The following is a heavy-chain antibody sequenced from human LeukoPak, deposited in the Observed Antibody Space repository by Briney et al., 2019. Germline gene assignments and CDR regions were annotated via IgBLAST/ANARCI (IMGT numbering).Heavy chain of an antibody. CDR1: GFTFSSYG. CDR3: AKIMGGKYQYYDYVWGSYDY. CDR2: ISGSGSGT. Sequence: GGSLRLSCAASGFTFSSYGMSWVRQAPGKGLEWVSGISGSGSGTYYADSVKGRFTISRDNSKNTLYLQMNSLRAEDTAVYYCAKIMGGKYQYYDYVWGSYDYWGQGTLVTVSS. D-gene: IGHD3-16*01. J-gene: IGHJ4*02. V-gene: IGHV3-23*01.